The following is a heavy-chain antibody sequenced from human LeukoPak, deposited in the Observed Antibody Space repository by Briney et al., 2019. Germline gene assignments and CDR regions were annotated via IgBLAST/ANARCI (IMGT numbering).Heavy chain of an antibody. D-gene: IGHD3-22*01. J-gene: IGHJ5*02. V-gene: IGHV3-33*08. CDR3: ARSSTDGSSGWGFDP. CDR1: GFTFSSYA. Sequence: GGSLRLSCAASGFTFSSYAMSWVRQAPGKGLEWVAVIWYDGSNKYYADSVKGRFTISRDNSENTLYLQMNSLRAEDTAVYYCARSSTDGSSGWGFDPWGQGTLVTVSS. CDR2: IWYDGSNK.